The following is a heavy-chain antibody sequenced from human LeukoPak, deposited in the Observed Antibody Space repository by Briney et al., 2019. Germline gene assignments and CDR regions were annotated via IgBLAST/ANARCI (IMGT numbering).Heavy chain of an antibody. CDR1: GGTFSSYA. V-gene: IGHV1-69*13. CDR3: ARVGAEDAFDI. Sequence: ASVKVSCKASGGTFSSYAISWARQAPGQGLEWMGGIIPIFGTANYAQKFQGRVTITADESTSTAYMELSSLRSEDTAVYYCARVGAEDAFDIWGQGTMVTVSS. J-gene: IGHJ3*02. CDR2: IIPIFGTA. D-gene: IGHD1-26*01.